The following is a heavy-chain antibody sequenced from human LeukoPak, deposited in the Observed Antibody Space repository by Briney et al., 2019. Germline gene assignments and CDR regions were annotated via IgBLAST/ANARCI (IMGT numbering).Heavy chain of an antibody. CDR1: GGSSSSYY. V-gene: IGHV4-4*07. D-gene: IGHD3-10*01. CDR3: ARGSGSSEY. Sequence: PSETLSLTCTVSGGSSSSYYWSWIRQPAGKGLEWIGRIYTSGRTNYNPSLKSRVAMSVEPSQNQFSLKLSSVTAADTAVYYCARGSGSSEYWGQGTLVTVSS. CDR2: IYTSGRT. J-gene: IGHJ4*02.